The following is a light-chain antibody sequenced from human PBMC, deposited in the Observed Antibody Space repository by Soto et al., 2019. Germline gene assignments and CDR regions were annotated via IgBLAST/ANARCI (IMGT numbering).Light chain of an antibody. V-gene: IGKV3-15*01. CDR1: QSVSAN. Sequence: EIVMTQSPATLSVSPGERATLSCRASQSVSANLAWYQHKPGQAPRLLIYGASTRATGIPARFSGSGTGTDFTLTISSLQSEDFAVYYCQQYSKWPPITFGQGTRLEI. CDR3: QQYSKWPPIT. J-gene: IGKJ5*01. CDR2: GAS.